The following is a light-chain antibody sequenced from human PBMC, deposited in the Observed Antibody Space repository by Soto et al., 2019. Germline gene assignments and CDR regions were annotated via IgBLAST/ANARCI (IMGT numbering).Light chain of an antibody. J-gene: IGKJ5*01. CDR3: QQRSNWLT. V-gene: IGKV3D-20*02. CDR2: GIS. CDR1: QSVTSNY. Sequence: VMTQSPATLSVSPGERATLSCRASQSVTSNYLAWYQQKPGQAPRLLIYGISTRATGVPDRFSGSASGTDFPPTISSLEPEDFANYYCQQRSNWLTFGQGTRLEIK.